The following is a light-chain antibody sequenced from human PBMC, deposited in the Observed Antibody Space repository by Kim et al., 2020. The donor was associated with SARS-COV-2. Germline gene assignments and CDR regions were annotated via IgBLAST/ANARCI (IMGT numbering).Light chain of an antibody. CDR1: QVIRKF. V-gene: IGKV1-33*01. J-gene: IGKJ5*01. Sequence: DILMTQSPSSLSASVGDRVTITCQATQVIRKFLNWYQQRPGKAPQLLIYDVSNLQTGVPSRFSGSGYGTEFTLTISSLQPEDFATYYCQQNDAFPITFGQGKRLEIK. CDR2: DVS. CDR3: QQNDAFPIT.